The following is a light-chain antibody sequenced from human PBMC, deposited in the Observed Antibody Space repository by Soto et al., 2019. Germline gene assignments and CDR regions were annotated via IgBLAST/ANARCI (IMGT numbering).Light chain of an antibody. Sequence: QPVLTQPPSASATPGQRVTISCSGSSSNIGSDFVFWYQQLPGTAPKLLIYRNNQRPSGVPDRFSGSKSGTSASLAISGLRSKDEADYYCAAWDHSLSGWMIGGGTKLTVL. J-gene: IGLJ3*02. CDR2: RNN. CDR1: SSNIGSDF. CDR3: AAWDHSLSGWM. V-gene: IGLV1-47*01.